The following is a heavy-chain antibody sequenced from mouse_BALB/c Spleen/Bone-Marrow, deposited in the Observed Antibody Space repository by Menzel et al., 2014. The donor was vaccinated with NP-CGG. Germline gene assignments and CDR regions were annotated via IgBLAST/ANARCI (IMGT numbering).Heavy chain of an antibody. J-gene: IGHJ2*01. Sequence: QAQLQQSGAELVRPGASVKLSCKASGYTFTSYWINWVTQRPGQGLEWIGNIYPSDSYTNYNQKFKDKATLTVDKSSSTAYMQLSSPEAEDYAVYYGIRSYGSSYEYYFDYLGEGTTPTIYS. D-gene: IGHD1-1*01. V-gene: IGHV1-69*02. CDR2: IYPSDSYT. CDR3: IRSYGSSYEYYFDY. CDR1: GYTFTSYW.